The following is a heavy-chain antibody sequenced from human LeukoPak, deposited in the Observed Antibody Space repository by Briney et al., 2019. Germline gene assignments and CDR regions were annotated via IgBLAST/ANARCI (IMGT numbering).Heavy chain of an antibody. J-gene: IGHJ3*02. V-gene: IGHV4-59*01. Sequence: SETLSLNCTVSGGSISPYYWIWIRQPPGKGLEYIGYIYYSGITNYNPSLKSRVTFSVDTSKNQFSLKLTSVTAADTAVYYCVRWNYYDRSRAFDIWGQGTMVTVSS. D-gene: IGHD3-22*01. CDR1: GGSISPYY. CDR3: VRWNYYDRSRAFDI. CDR2: IYYSGIT.